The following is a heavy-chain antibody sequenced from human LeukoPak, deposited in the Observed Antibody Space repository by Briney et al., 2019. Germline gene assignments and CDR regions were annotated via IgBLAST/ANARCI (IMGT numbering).Heavy chain of an antibody. J-gene: IGHJ6*03. Sequence: ASVKVSCKASGYTFTNFGISWVRQAPGQGLEWMGWITPYNGNTNYAQTLQGRVTMTTDISTSTVYMELRSLRSDDTAVYYCARDPNSGYDLIRRNYYMDVWGKGTTVTVSS. CDR2: ITPYNGNT. CDR1: GYTFTNFG. V-gene: IGHV1-18*01. CDR3: ARDPNSGYDLIRRNYYMDV. D-gene: IGHD5-12*01.